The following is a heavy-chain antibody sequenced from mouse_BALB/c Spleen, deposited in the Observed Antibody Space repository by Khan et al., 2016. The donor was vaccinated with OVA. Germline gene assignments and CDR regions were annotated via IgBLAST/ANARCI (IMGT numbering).Heavy chain of an antibody. Sequence: VQLKESGPGLVKPSQSLSLTCTVTGYSITSEFAWNWIRQFPGNKLGWMGYISYSGNTSYNPSLKSLVTITRDKSRTKFFLQLTSVTTEDTATYDCARKDYGDDDPFPDWGQGTRVTVSA. J-gene: IGHJ3*01. V-gene: IGHV3-2*02. D-gene: IGHD1-1*01. CDR1: GYSITSEFA. CDR3: ARKDYGDDDPFPD. CDR2: ISYSGNT.